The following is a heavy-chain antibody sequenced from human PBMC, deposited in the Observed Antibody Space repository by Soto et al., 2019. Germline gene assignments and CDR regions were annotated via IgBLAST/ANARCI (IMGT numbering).Heavy chain of an antibody. CDR1: GGTFSSYA. V-gene: IGHV1-69*13. J-gene: IGHJ4*02. D-gene: IGHD3-10*01. CDR3: ARGVAMVRGSYYFDY. CDR2: IIPIFGTA. Sequence: GASVKVSCKASGGTFSSYAISWVRQAPGQGLEWMGGIIPIFGTANYAQKFQGRVTITADESTSTAYMELSSLRSEDTAVYYCARGVAMVRGSYYFDYWGQGTLVTVSS.